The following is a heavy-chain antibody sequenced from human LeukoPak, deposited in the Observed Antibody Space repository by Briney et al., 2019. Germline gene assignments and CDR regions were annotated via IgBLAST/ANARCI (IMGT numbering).Heavy chain of an antibody. J-gene: IGHJ5*02. CDR1: GYTFTSYY. V-gene: IGHV1-46*01. Sequence: ASVKVSCKASGYTFTSYYMHWVRQAPGQGLEWVGIINPSGGSTSYAQKFQGRVTMTRDTSTSTVYMELSSLRSEDTAVYYCARAQRTGRYSYYYGSGSLYNWFDPWGQGTLVTVSS. CDR2: INPSGGST. CDR3: ARAQRTGRYSYYYGSGSLYNWFDP. D-gene: IGHD3-10*01.